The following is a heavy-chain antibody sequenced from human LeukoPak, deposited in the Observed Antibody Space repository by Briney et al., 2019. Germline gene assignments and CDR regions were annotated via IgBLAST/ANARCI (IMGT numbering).Heavy chain of an antibody. CDR2: IRSKAYGGTT. J-gene: IGHJ4*02. Sequence: GGSLRLSCTASGFTFGDYAMSWVRQAPGKGLEWVGFIRSKAYGGTTEYAASVKGRFTISRDDSKSIAYLQMNSLKTEDTAVYYCTRDLGGYDSEAPFGSIDYWGQGTLVTVSS. CDR3: TRDLGGYDSEAPFGSIDY. D-gene: IGHD5-12*01. V-gene: IGHV3-49*04. CDR1: GFTFGDYA.